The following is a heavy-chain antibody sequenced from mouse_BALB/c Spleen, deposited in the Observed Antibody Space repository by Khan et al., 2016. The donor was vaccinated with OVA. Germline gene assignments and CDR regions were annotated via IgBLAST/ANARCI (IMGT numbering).Heavy chain of an antibody. CDR1: GFSFNSYG. CDR3: AIPELSGSPAWFAY. CDR2: IWGDGGT. Sequence: QVQLKESGPGLVAPSQSLSITCTVSGFSFNSYGVSWVRQPPGKGLEWLGGIWGDGGTNYHSAIISGLSISKENSKSQAVLIVNSMQTDDNATSYCAIPELSGSPAWFAYWGQGTLVTVSA. J-gene: IGHJ3*01. D-gene: IGHD1-1*01. V-gene: IGHV2-3*01.